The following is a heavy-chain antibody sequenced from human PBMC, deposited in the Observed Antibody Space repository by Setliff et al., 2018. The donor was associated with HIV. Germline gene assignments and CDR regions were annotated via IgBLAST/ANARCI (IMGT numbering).Heavy chain of an antibody. CDR3: ARSKGVDGWYNSHWYFDR. CDR1: GFTFSRYW. V-gene: IGHV3-74*01. Sequence: GGSLRLSCAASGFTFSRYWMHWVRQAPGQGLVWVSGINNDTTTTTYADSVKGRFSISRDNAKNTLYLQMNGLRGEDTAVYYCARSKGVDGWYNSHWYFDRWGRGTLVTVSS. J-gene: IGHJ2*01. CDR2: INNDTTTT. D-gene: IGHD6-19*01.